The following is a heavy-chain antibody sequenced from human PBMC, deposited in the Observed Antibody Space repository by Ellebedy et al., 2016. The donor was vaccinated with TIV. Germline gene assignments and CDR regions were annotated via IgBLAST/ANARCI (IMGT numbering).Heavy chain of an antibody. CDR3: ARDPGVSSWYH. D-gene: IGHD6-13*01. CDR2: ISYDGSNK. CDR1: GFTFSSYA. Sequence: GGSLRLSXAASGFTFSSYAMHWVRQAPGKGLEWVAVISYDGSNKYYADSVKGRFTISRDNSKNTLYLQMNSLRAEDTAVYYCARDPGVSSWYHWGQGTLVTVSS. V-gene: IGHV3-30-3*01. J-gene: IGHJ4*02.